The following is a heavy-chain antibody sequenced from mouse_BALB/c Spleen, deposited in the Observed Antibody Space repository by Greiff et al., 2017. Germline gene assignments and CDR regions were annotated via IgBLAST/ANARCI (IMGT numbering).Heavy chain of an antibody. CDR2: INPSNGRT. V-gene: IGHV1S81*02. CDR1: GYTFTSYW. CDR3: AKGGWVGSGPYYFDY. J-gene: IGHJ2*01. Sequence: QVHVKQPGAELVKPGASVKLSCKASGYTFTSYWMHWVKQRPGQGLEWIGEINPSNGRTNYNEKFKSKATLTVDKSSSTAYMQLSSLTSEDSAVYYCAKGGWVGSGPYYFDYWGQGTTLTVSS. D-gene: IGHD3-1*01.